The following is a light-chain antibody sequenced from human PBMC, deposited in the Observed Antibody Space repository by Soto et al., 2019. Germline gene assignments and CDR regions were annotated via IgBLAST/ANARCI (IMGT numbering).Light chain of an antibody. Sequence: EIVMTQSPATLSVSPGERATHSCRASQSVSSNLAWYQQKPGQAPRLLIYGASTRATGIPARFSGSGSGTEFTLTISSLQSEDFAVYYCQQYNNWPPTFGGGIKVEIQ. CDR3: QQYNNWPPT. CDR1: QSVSSN. V-gene: IGKV3-15*01. CDR2: GAS. J-gene: IGKJ4*01.